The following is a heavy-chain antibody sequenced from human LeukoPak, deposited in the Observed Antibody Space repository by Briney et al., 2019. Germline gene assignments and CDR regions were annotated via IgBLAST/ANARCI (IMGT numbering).Heavy chain of an antibody. CDR3: TTGPITIFGVVTDY. CDR1: GFTFSSYA. Sequence: PGGSLRLSCAASGFTFSSYAMSWVRQAPGKGLEWVSAISGSGGSTYYADSVKGRFTISRDNSKNTLYLQMNSLKTEDTAVYYCTTGPITIFGVVTDYWGQGTLVTVSS. CDR2: ISGSGGST. D-gene: IGHD3-3*01. V-gene: IGHV3-23*01. J-gene: IGHJ4*02.